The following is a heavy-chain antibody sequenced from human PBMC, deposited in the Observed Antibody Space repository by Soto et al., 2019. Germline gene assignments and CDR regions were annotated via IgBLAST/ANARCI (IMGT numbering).Heavy chain of an antibody. Sequence: QLQLQESGPGLVKPSETLSLTCTVSGGSISSSSYYWGWIRQPPGKGLEWIGSIYYSGSTYYNPSLKRRVNISVDTSKNQFSLKLSSVTAADTAVYYCARSLWYGVAYYCDYWGRGTLVTVSS. D-gene: IGHD2-15*01. J-gene: IGHJ4*02. CDR2: IYYSGST. CDR1: GGSISSSSYY. CDR3: ARSLWYGVAYYCDY. V-gene: IGHV4-39*01.